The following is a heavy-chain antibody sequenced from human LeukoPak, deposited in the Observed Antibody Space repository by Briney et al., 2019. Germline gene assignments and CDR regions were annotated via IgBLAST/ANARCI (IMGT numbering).Heavy chain of an antibody. CDR1: GFTFSIYS. D-gene: IGHD2-15*01. Sequence: GGSLRLSCVVSGFTFSIYSMNWVRQTPGKGLEWISYISTGSTAIYYADSVKGRFTISRDNSKNTLYLQMNSLRAEDTAVYYCAKSSGGKRPYMYYFDYWGQGTLVTVSS. CDR2: ISTGSTAI. J-gene: IGHJ4*02. CDR3: AKSSGGKRPYMYYFDY. V-gene: IGHV3-48*01.